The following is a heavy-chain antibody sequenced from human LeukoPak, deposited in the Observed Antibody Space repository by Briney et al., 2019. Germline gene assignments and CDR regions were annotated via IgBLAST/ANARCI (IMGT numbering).Heavy chain of an antibody. J-gene: IGHJ4*02. CDR3: ARVLVKTRGNYFHDDY. Sequence: ASVMVSCKASGYTFTSCGICCARQAPGQGLEWMGWISAYDDKRNSVQRFQDRIAMTTDTSTSTSYLELRNLRSDDTAVYYCARVLVKTRGNYFHDDYWGQGTLVTVSS. D-gene: IGHD2/OR15-2a*01. CDR2: ISAYDDKR. V-gene: IGHV1-18*01. CDR1: GYTFTSCG.